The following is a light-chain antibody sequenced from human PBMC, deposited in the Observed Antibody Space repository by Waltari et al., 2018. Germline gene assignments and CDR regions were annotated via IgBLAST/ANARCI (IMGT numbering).Light chain of an antibody. J-gene: IGLJ2*01. CDR1: SSDVGGYNL. V-gene: IGLV2-23*02. CDR3: CSYAGRVV. CDR2: EVT. Sequence: QSALTQPASVSGSPGQSINISCTGTSSDVGGYNLVSWYQQHLGKAPKIMIYEVTQRPSGVSNRFSGSKSGNTASLTISGLQAEDEADYYCCSYAGRVVFGGGTKLTVL.